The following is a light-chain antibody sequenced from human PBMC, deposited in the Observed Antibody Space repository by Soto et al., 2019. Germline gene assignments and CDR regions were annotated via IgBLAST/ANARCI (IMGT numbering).Light chain of an antibody. CDR2: GAS. V-gene: IGKV3-15*01. CDR1: QIISTN. Sequence: IVMTQSPVTMSVSPGERATLSCRASQIISTNLAWYQQKPGQAPRLLIYGASTRATGIPARFSGGGSGTEFTLTISSLQSEDFAVYYCQHYNNWPPWTFGQGTKVETK. J-gene: IGKJ1*01. CDR3: QHYNNWPPWT.